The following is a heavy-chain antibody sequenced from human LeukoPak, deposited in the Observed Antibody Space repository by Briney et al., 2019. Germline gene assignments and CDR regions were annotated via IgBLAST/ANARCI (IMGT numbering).Heavy chain of an antibody. Sequence: SETLSLTCAVYGGSFSGYYWSWIRQSPGKGLEWIGEINHSGSTNYNPSLKSRVTISVDTSKNQFSLKLSSVTAADTAVYYCVRGWYYFDYWGQGTLVTVSS. CDR1: GGSFSGYY. J-gene: IGHJ4*02. D-gene: IGHD2-8*02. CDR3: VRGWYYFDY. CDR2: INHSGST. V-gene: IGHV4-34*01.